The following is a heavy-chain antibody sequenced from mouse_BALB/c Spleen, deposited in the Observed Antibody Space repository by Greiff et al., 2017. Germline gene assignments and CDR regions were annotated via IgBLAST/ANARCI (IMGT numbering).Heavy chain of an antibody. Sequence: QVQLQQSGPELVKPGASVKISCKASGYAFSSSWMNWVKQRPGQGLEWIGRIYPGDGDTNYNGKFKGKATLTADKSSSTAYMQLSSLTSVDSAVYFCARSRYYAMDYWGQGTSVTVSS. J-gene: IGHJ4*01. V-gene: IGHV1-82*01. CDR1: GYAFSSSW. CDR2: IYPGDGDT. CDR3: ARSRYYAMDY.